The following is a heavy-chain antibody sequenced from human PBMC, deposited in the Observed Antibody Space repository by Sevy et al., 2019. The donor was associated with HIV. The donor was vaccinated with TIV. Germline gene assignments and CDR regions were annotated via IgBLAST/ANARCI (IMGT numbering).Heavy chain of an antibody. CDR3: ARVGYYDFWSGYYTGFWFDP. Sequence: ASVKVSCKASGYTFTGYYMHWVRQAPGQGLEWMGRINPNSGGTNYAQKFQGRVTMTRDTSISTAYMELSRLRSDDTDVYYCARVGYYDFWSGYYTGFWFDPWGQGTLVTVSS. J-gene: IGHJ5*02. V-gene: IGHV1-2*05. D-gene: IGHD3-3*01. CDR1: GYTFTGYY. CDR2: INPNSGGT.